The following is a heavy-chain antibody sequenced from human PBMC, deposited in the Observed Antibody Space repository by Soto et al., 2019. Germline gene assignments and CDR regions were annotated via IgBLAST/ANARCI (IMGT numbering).Heavy chain of an antibody. Sequence: EVQLVESGGGLVQPGRSLRLSCAASGFTFDDYAMHWVRQAPGKGLEWVSGISWNSCSIGYADSVKGRFTISRDNAKNSLYLQMNSLRAEDTALYYCAKDSGELLGALYYWGQGTLVTVSS. J-gene: IGHJ4*02. CDR2: ISWNSCSI. CDR1: GFTFDDYA. CDR3: AKDSGELLGALYY. D-gene: IGHD1-26*01. V-gene: IGHV3-9*01.